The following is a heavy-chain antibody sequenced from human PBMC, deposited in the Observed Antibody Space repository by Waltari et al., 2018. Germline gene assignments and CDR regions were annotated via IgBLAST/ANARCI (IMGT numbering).Heavy chain of an antibody. CDR2: IIPIFGTA. D-gene: IGHD3-22*01. J-gene: IGHJ6*02. V-gene: IGHV1-69*05. CDR3: ARGALSFTMIVVHYYYGMDV. Sequence: QVQLVQSGAEVKKPGSSVKVSCKASGGTFSSYAISGVRQAPGQGLEWMGGIIPIFGTANYAQKFQGRVTITTDESTSTAYMELSSLRSEDTAVYYCARGALSFTMIVVHYYYGMDVWGQGTTVTVSS. CDR1: GGTFSSYA.